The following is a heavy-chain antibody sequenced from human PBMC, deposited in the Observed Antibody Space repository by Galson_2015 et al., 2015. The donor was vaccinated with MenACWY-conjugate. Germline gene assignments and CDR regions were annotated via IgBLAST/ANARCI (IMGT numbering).Heavy chain of an antibody. Sequence: SLRLSCAASGFTLSSSAMNWVRQAPGKGLGWVSTIGGSDDNTYYPDSVRGRFTISRDTSKSTLDLQMNSLRAEDTAVYYCVKGWFAMDVWGQGTTVTVSS. D-gene: IGHD3-10*01. J-gene: IGHJ6*02. V-gene: IGHV3-23*01. CDR2: IGGSDDNT. CDR1: GFTLSSSA. CDR3: VKGWFAMDV.